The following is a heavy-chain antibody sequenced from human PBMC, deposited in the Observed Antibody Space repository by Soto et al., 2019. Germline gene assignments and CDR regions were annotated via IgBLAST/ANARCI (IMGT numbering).Heavy chain of an antibody. V-gene: IGHV4-59*01. Sequence: SETLSLTRTVSGGSISSYYWSWIRQPPGKGLEWIGYIYYSGSTNYNPSLKSRVTISVDTSKNQFSLKLSSVTAADTAVYYCARDSRQRGYGSGRYFDYWGQGTLVTVSS. CDR3: ARDSRQRGYGSGRYFDY. CDR1: GGSISSYY. CDR2: IYYSGST. D-gene: IGHD3-10*01. J-gene: IGHJ4*02.